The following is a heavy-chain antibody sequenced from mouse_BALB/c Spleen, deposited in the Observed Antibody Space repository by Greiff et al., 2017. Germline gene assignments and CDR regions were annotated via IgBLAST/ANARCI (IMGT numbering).Heavy chain of an antibody. J-gene: IGHJ2*01. Sequence: VQLQQSGAELVRSGASVKLSCTASGFNIKDYYMHWVKQRPEQGLEWIGWIDPENGDTEYAPKFQGKATMTADTSSNTAYLQLSSLTSEDTAVYYCNALTGKGYLDYWGQGTTLTVSS. D-gene: IGHD4-1*01. CDR2: IDPENGDT. CDR3: NALTGKGYLDY. CDR1: GFNIKDYY. V-gene: IGHV14-4*02.